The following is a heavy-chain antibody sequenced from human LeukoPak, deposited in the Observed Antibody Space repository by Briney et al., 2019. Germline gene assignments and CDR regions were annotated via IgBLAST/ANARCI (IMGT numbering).Heavy chain of an antibody. J-gene: IGHJ4*02. Sequence: SETLSLTCTVSGGSISSSSYYWGWIRQPPGKGLEWIGSIYYSGSTYYNPSLKSRVTISVDTSKNQFSLKLSSVTAADTAVCYCARIRVIIAALDYWGQGTLVTVSS. CDR3: ARIRVIIAALDY. D-gene: IGHD6-6*01. CDR1: GGSISSSSYY. CDR2: IYYSGST. V-gene: IGHV4-39*01.